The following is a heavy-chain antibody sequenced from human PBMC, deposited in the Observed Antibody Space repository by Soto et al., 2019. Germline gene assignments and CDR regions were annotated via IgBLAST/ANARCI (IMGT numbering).Heavy chain of an antibody. CDR2: ISWNSGGI. CDR1: GFSFDDYA. D-gene: IGHD2-2*01. J-gene: IGHJ6*02. Sequence: PGGSLRLSCAASGFSFDDYAMHWVRQAPGKGLEWVSGISWNSGGIGYADSVKGRFTISRDNAKKSLYLQMISLRPEDTALYYCAKTLGSAVVPAARTSYGLDVWGQGTTVTVSS. V-gene: IGHV3-9*01. CDR3: AKTLGSAVVPAARTSYGLDV.